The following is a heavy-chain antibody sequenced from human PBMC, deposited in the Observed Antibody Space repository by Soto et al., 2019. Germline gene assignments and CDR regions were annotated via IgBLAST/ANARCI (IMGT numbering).Heavy chain of an antibody. CDR1: GLTFSSYG. CDR3: ARDVDYGYLGLDV. J-gene: IGHJ6*02. V-gene: IGHV3-33*01. D-gene: IGHD5-18*01. Sequence: QVQLVESGGGVVQPGRSLRLSCAASGLTFSSYGMHWVRQAPGKGLEWVAVIWHDGSNKYYTDSVRGRFTISRDNSKNTLYLQMTSLRAEDTAVYYCARDVDYGYLGLDVWGQGTTVTVSS. CDR2: IWHDGSNK.